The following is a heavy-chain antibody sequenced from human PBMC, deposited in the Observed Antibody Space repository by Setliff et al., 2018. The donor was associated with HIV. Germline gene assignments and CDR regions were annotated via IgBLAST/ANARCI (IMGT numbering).Heavy chain of an antibody. CDR3: ASEKATIPNWFDP. J-gene: IGHJ5*02. V-gene: IGHV4-39*01. CDR1: GGSISSTSYY. D-gene: IGHD5-12*01. Sequence: PSETLSLTCTVSGGSISSTSYYWAWLRQPPGKGLEWIGSLYSGGSTYYTPSLSGRITMSVRTAKNQFSLNMTSVTAVDTAVYYCASEKATIPNWFDPWGQGTLVTVSS. CDR2: LYSGGST.